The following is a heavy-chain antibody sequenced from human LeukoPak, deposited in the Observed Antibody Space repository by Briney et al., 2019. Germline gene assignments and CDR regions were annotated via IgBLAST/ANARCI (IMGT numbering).Heavy chain of an antibody. CDR3: ARHLIIGVRGVITPIDY. Sequence: SETLSLTCAVYGGSFSGYYWSWIRQPPGKGLEWIGEINHSGSTNYNPSLKSRVTISVDTSKNQFSLKLSSVTAADTAVYYCARHLIIGVRGVITPIDYWGQGTLVTVSS. V-gene: IGHV4-34*01. J-gene: IGHJ4*02. CDR1: GGSFSGYY. D-gene: IGHD3-10*01. CDR2: INHSGST.